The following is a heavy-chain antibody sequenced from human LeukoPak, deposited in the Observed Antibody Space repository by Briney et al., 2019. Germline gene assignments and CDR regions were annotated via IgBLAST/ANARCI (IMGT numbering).Heavy chain of an antibody. Sequence: ASVKVSCKASGYTFTSYAIRWVRQAPGQGLEWLGWISAYNGNTHYAQKLQGRLTLTTDTSANTAYMELRSLRSDDTAVYFCVRDDYDSLPYYFDFWGQGTLVTVSS. CDR2: ISAYNGNT. CDR1: GYTFTSYA. CDR3: VRDDYDSLPYYFDF. J-gene: IGHJ4*02. D-gene: IGHD3-22*01. V-gene: IGHV1-18*01.